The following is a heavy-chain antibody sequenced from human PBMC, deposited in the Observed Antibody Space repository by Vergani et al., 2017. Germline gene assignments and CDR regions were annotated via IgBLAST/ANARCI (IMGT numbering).Heavy chain of an antibody. J-gene: IGHJ4*02. CDR2: VSHSGST. CDR1: NSSINSYYY. CDR3: VRDAINYDVLTGYYIGLDS. D-gene: IGHD3-9*01. Sequence: QVQLQESGPGLVQPAETLSLTCVVSNSSINSYYYLGWIRQSPGKRLEWIGSVSHSGSTFSNPSLKSRVTISVDKSKKLISLILNSVTAADTAVYYCVRDAINYDVLTGYYIGLDSWGQGTLVTVSS. V-gene: IGHV4-38-2*01.